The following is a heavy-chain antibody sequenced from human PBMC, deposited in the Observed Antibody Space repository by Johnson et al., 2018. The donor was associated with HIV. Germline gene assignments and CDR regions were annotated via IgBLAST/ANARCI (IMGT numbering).Heavy chain of an antibody. CDR2: ICCDGGHK. D-gene: IGHD3-10*01. CDR1: GFSFSSYA. V-gene: IGHV3-30*14. Sequence: QVQLVESGGGVVQPGRSLRLSCAASGFSFSSYAMHWVRQAPGKGLEWVAVICCDGGHKYHADSAKGRFTISGDSSKNTLYLQMNSLRVEDTAVYYCASSSLAWGVDAFDIWGQGTKVTVSS. J-gene: IGHJ3*02. CDR3: ASSSLAWGVDAFDI.